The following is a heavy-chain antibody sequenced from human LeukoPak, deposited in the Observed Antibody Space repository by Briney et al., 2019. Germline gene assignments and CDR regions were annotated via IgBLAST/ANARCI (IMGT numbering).Heavy chain of an antibody. Sequence: PGGSLRLSCAASGFTFSDHYMSWIRQAPGKGLEWVSYISGSSHYTNTADSVKGRFTIPRDNAKNLLYLQMNSVRTEDTAVYYCARVTLYGESALDYWGQGTLVTVSS. CDR1: GFTFSDHY. CDR2: ISGSSHYT. CDR3: ARVTLYGESALDY. V-gene: IGHV3-11*06. D-gene: IGHD4-17*01. J-gene: IGHJ4*02.